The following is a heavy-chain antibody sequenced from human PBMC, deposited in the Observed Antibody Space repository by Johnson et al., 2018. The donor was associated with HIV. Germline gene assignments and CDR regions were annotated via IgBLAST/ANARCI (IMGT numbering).Heavy chain of an antibody. CDR2: ISWNSGSI. Sequence: VQLVESGGGWVRPGGSLRLSCAASGFTFDDFAMHWVRQVPGKGLEWVSGISWNSGSIGYADSVKGRFTISRDNAKNSLYLQMNSLTVEDTALYYCARADRDSGTYHDAFDIWGQGTMVTVSS. CDR3: ARADRDSGTYHDAFDI. V-gene: IGHV3-9*01. J-gene: IGHJ3*02. CDR1: GFTFDDFA. D-gene: IGHD1-26*01.